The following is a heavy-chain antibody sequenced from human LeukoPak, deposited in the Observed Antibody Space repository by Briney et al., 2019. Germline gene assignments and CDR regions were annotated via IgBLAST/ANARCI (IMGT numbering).Heavy chain of an antibody. CDR3: AKDGGYYDSSGYYGY. V-gene: IGHV3-15*01. D-gene: IGHD3-22*01. CDR2: IKSKTDGGTT. CDR1: GFTFSNAW. Sequence: PGGSLRLSCAASGFTFSNAWMSWVRQAPGKGLEWVGRIKSKTDGGTTDYAAPVKGRFTISRDNSKNTLYLQMNSLRAEDTAVYYCAKDGGYYDSSGYYGYWGQGTLVTVSS. J-gene: IGHJ4*02.